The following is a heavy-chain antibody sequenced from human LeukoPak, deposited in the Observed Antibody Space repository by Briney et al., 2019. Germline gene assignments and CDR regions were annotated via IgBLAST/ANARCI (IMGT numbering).Heavy chain of an antibody. J-gene: IGHJ4*02. Sequence: GGSLRLSCAASGFTFSSYWMSWVGQPPGKGLEGVANIKQDGSEKYYVHSVKGRFTISRDNAKNSLYLQMNSLRAEDTAVYYCARGRDSSEGYFDFWGQGTLVTVSS. CDR3: ARGRDSSEGYFDF. CDR2: IKQDGSEK. D-gene: IGHD6-19*01. V-gene: IGHV3-7*01. CDR1: GFTFSSYW.